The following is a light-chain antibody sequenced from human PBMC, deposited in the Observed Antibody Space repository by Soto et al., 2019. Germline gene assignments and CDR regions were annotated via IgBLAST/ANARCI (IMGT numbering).Light chain of an antibody. CDR1: QGISSY. V-gene: IGKV1-9*01. CDR3: QQFNNYPRT. CDR2: TAS. J-gene: IGKJ1*01. Sequence: DIQLTQSPSFLSASVGDRVTITCRASQGISSYLAWYQQKPGKAPKLLISTASTLQSGVPSRFSGSGSGTEFTLTISSLQPEDFATYYCQQFNNYPRTFGQGTKVDIK.